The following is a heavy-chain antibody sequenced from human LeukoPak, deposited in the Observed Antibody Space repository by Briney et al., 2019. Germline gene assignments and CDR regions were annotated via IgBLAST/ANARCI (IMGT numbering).Heavy chain of an antibody. CDR2: FDPEDGET. J-gene: IGHJ3*02. CDR3: ATAGRLVVAAHFGAFDI. V-gene: IGHV1-24*01. D-gene: IGHD2-15*01. CDR1: GYTLTELS. Sequence: GGSVKVSCKVSGYTLTELSMHWVGPAPGKGLEWMGGFDPEDGETIYAQKFQGRVTMTEDTSTDTAYMELSSLRSEDTAVYYCATAGRLVVAAHFGAFDIWGQGTMVTVSS.